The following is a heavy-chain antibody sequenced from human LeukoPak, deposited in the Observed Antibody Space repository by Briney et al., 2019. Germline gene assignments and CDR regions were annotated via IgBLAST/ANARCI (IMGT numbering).Heavy chain of an antibody. J-gene: IGHJ4*02. CDR1: GFTFSSYA. Sequence: GGSLRLSRAASGFTFSSYAMSWVRQAPGKGLEWVSAISGSGGSTYYADSVKGRFTISRDNSKNTLYLQMNSLRAEDTAVYYCAKARYYYDSSVPYYFDYWGQGTLVTVSS. D-gene: IGHD3-22*01. CDR3: AKARYYYDSSVPYYFDY. CDR2: ISGSGGST. V-gene: IGHV3-23*01.